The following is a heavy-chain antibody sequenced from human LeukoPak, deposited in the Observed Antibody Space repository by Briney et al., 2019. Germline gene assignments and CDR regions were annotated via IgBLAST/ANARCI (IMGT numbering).Heavy chain of an antibody. CDR1: GFTFSNFW. CDR3: ARDPYSPDFDY. J-gene: IGHJ4*02. D-gene: IGHD4-11*01. V-gene: IGHV3-21*01. Sequence: GGSLRLSCAASGFTFSNFWMSWVRRAPGKGLEWVSSISSSSSYIYYADSVKGRFTISRDNAKNSLYLQMNSLRAEDTAVYYCARDPYSPDFDYWGQGTLVTVSS. CDR2: ISSSSSYI.